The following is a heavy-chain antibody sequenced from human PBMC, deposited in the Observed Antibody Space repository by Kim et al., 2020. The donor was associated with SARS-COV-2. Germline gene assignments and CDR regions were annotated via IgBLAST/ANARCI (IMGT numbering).Heavy chain of an antibody. Sequence: ASVKVSCKASGYTFISNSIIWVRQAPGQGLEWMGRISPKNGNTKYAQKFQGRVTMTTDASTSTAYVELRSLRSDDTAVYYCAINYYGSSRNRDFWGQGTLVTVSS. CDR3: AINYYGSSRNRDF. D-gene: IGHD3-22*01. CDR2: ISPKNGNT. V-gene: IGHV1-18*01. J-gene: IGHJ4*02. CDR1: GYTFISNS.